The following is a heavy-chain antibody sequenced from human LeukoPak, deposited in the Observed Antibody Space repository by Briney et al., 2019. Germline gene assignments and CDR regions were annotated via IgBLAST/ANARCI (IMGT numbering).Heavy chain of an antibody. CDR3: ARGLGYCSGGSCYWSY. J-gene: IGHJ4*02. CDR2: IYHSGST. D-gene: IGHD2-15*01. V-gene: IGHV4-38-2*02. Sequence: SETLSLTCTVSGYSISSGYYWGWIRQPPGKGLEWIGSIYHSGSTYYNPSLKSRVTISVDTSKNQFSLKLSSVTAADTAVYYCARGLGYCSGGSCYWSYWGQGTLVTVSS. CDR1: GYSISSGYY.